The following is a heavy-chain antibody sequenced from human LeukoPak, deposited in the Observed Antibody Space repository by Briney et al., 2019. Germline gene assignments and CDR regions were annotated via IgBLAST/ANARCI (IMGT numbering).Heavy chain of an antibody. CDR1: GGSISSGDYY. CDR3: ARGREDYYDSSTFDY. Sequence: SETLSLTCTVSGGSISSGDYYWSWIRQPPGKGLEWIGYIYYSGSPYYNPPLKSRVTISVDTSKNQFSLKLSSVTAADTAVYYCARGREDYYDSSTFDYWGQGTLVTVSS. V-gene: IGHV4-30-4*01. CDR2: IYYSGSP. D-gene: IGHD3-22*01. J-gene: IGHJ4*02.